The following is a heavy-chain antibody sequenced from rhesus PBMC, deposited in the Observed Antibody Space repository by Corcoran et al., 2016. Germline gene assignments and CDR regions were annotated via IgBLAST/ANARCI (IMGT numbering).Heavy chain of an antibody. Sequence: QVQLQESGLAVVKPSETLSLTCAVSGGSISSSNWWSWIRQPPGKGLEWIGRMATYGTIYCNPYLKSRVTLSVDTSRIQFSLKLSSVTAADTAVYYCARGWGNWGQGVLVTVSS. V-gene: IGHV4-92*01. D-gene: IGHD3-34*01. CDR3: ARGWGN. J-gene: IGHJ4*01. CDR1: GGSISSSNW. CDR2: MATYGTI.